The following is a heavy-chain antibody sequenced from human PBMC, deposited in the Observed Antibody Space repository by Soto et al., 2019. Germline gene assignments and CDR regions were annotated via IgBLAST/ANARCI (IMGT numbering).Heavy chain of an antibody. D-gene: IGHD3-10*01. V-gene: IGHV4-59*01. Sequence: SSETLSLTCTVPGGSISNFYWSWIRQPPGKGLEWIGYIYYSGTTSYNPSLNSRVTISVDTSKNQFSLKLNSVTAADTAVYYCARESYYGSGATVVGYWGLGTLVTVSS. J-gene: IGHJ4*02. CDR1: GGSISNFY. CDR2: IYYSGTT. CDR3: ARESYYGSGATVVGY.